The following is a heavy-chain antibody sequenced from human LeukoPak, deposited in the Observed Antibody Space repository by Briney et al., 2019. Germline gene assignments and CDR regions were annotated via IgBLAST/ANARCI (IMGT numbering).Heavy chain of an antibody. J-gene: IGHJ4*02. CDR1: GGSISSSSYY. CDR3: ARRRYYDSSGYAYFDY. Sequence: SETLSLTCTVSGGSISSSSYYWGWIRQPPGKGLEWIGSIYYSGSTYYNPSLKSRVTISVDTSKNQFSLKLSSVTAADTAVYYCARRRYYDSSGYAYFDYWGQGTLATVSS. D-gene: IGHD3-22*01. CDR2: IYYSGST. V-gene: IGHV4-39*01.